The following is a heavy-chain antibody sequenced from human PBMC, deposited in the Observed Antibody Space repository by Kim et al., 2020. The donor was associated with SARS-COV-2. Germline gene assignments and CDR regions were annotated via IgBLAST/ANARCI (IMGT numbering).Heavy chain of an antibody. Sequence: SLQSRVAISVDTSKNQFSLKLSSVTAADTAVYYCARHPLSSSWYEGGFDPWGQGTLVTVSS. CDR3: ARHPLSSSWYEGGFDP. J-gene: IGHJ5*02. V-gene: IGHV4-39*01. D-gene: IGHD6-13*01.